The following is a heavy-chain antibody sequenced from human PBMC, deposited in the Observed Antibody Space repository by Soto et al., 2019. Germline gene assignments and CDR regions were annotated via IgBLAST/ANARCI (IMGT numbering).Heavy chain of an antibody. J-gene: IGHJ4*02. Sequence: QVQLVQSGAEVKKAGASVKVSCKTSGYTFSNYGISWVRQAPGQGLEWMGWISTYNINTNYARRLQDRVTLTTDTSTSTAYMELRGLKSDDTAVYYCARALKVTTYLEDWGQGTVVTVSS. CDR3: ARALKVTTYLED. CDR2: ISTYNINT. CDR1: GYTFSNYG. D-gene: IGHD4-17*01. V-gene: IGHV1-18*04.